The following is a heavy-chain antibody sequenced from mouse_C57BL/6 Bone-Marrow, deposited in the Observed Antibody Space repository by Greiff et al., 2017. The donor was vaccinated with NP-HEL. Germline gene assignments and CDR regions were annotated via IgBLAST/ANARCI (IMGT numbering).Heavy chain of an antibody. Sequence: VQLQQSGPGLVQPSQSLSITCTVSGFSLTSYGVHWVRQSPGKGLEWLGVIWRGGSTDYNAAFMSRLSITKDNSKSQVFFKMNSLQADYTAIYYCAKGNYDYDVPFAYWGQGTLVTVSA. CDR3: AKGNYDYDVPFAY. V-gene: IGHV2-5*01. D-gene: IGHD2-4*01. J-gene: IGHJ3*01. CDR1: GFSLTSYG. CDR2: IWRGGST.